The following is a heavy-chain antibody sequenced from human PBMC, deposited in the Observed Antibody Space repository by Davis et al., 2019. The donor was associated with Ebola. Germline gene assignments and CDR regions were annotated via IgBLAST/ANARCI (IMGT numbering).Heavy chain of an antibody. CDR1: GGSISYYY. V-gene: IGHV4-59*08. CDR3: ARHEYQLPLDY. D-gene: IGHD2-2*01. CDR2: IYYSGST. J-gene: IGHJ4*02. Sequence: MPGGSLRLSCTVSGGSISYYYWNWIRQPPGKGLEWIGYIYYSGSTNYNPSLKSRVTISVDTSKNQYSLRLNSVTAADTAVYYCARHEYQLPLDYWGQGTLVTVSS.